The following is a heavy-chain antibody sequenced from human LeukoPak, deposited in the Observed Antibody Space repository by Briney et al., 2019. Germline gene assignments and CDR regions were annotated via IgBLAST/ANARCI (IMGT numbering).Heavy chain of an antibody. CDR2: ISSDGSDI. CDR1: GFTFSSSW. V-gene: IGHV3-74*01. D-gene: IGHD1-26*01. J-gene: IGHJ4*02. CDR3: ARDKGAATEERSDY. Sequence: GGSLRLSCVVSGFTFSSSWMHWVRQAPGRGLVYVSRISSDGSDIFYADSVKGRFTISRDNSKNMLYLQMNSLRAEDTAVYYCARDKGAATEERSDYWGQGTLVTVSS.